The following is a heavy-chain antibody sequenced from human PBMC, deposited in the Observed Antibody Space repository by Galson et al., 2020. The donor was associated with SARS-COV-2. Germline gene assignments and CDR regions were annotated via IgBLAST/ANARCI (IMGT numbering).Heavy chain of an antibody. Sequence: SETLSLTCTVSGGPMSGFFWTWVRQPAGRGLEWIGRIFASEITNYNPSLKSRVTMSVDTSKRQFSLKLTSVTAADTALYFCVRESVDVAAFDYWGQGTLVTVSS. V-gene: IGHV4-4*07. CDR2: IFASEIT. J-gene: IGHJ4*02. CDR3: VRESVDVAAFDY. CDR1: GGPMSGFF. D-gene: IGHD6-13*01.